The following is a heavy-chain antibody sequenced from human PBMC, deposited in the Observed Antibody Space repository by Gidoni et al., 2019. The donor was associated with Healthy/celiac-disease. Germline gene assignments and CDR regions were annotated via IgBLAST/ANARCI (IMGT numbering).Heavy chain of an antibody. J-gene: IGHJ2*01. D-gene: IGHD5-18*01. V-gene: IGHV3-11*01. CDR1: GFTFSDSY. CDR2: ITSSGSTI. Sequence: QVQLVESGGGLVKPGGSLRLSCAASGFTFSDSYLSWIRQAPGKGLEWVSYITSSGSTIYYADSMKGRFTISRDNAKNSLYLQMNSLRAEDTAVYYCARNSSRSSFDGYSYGTNWYFDLWGRGTLVTVSS. CDR3: ARNSSRSSFDGYSYGTNWYFDL.